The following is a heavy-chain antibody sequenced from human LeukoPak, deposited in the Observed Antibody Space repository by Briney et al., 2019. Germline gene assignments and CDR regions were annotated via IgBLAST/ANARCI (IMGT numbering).Heavy chain of an antibody. CDR1: GGSFSGYY. CDR3: ARRPGLNYYYYYMDV. CDR2: IHHSGST. V-gene: IGHV4-34*01. D-gene: IGHD3-10*01. Sequence: SETLSLTCAVYGGSFSGYYWSWIRQPPGKGLEWIGEIHHSGSTNYNPSLKSRVTISVDTSKNQFSLKLSSVTAADTAVYYCARRPGLNYYYYYMDVWGKGTTVTVSS. J-gene: IGHJ6*03.